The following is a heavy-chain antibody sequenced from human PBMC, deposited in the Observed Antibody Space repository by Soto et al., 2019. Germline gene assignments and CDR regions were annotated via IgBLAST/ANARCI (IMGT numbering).Heavy chain of an antibody. CDR2: ISGSGGST. V-gene: IGHV3-23*01. Sequence: GGSLRLSCAASGFTFSSYAMSWVRQAPGKGLEWVSAISGSGGSTYYADSVKGRFTISRDNSKNTLYLQMNSLRAEDTAVYYCAKDHIVVVPAAPRYGMDVWGQGTTVTVSS. CDR1: GFTFSSYA. CDR3: AKDHIVVVPAAPRYGMDV. D-gene: IGHD2-2*01. J-gene: IGHJ6*02.